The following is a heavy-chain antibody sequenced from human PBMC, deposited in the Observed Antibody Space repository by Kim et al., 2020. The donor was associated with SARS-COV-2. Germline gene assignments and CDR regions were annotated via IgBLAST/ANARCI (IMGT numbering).Heavy chain of an antibody. V-gene: IGHV5-10-1*01. J-gene: IGHJ5*02. D-gene: IGHD3-16*02. CDR3: ARHDVNNLSSP. Sequence: TNYSPSFQGHVTIAADKSISTAYLQWSSLKASDTAMYYCARHDVNNLSSPWGQGTLVTVSS. CDR2: T.